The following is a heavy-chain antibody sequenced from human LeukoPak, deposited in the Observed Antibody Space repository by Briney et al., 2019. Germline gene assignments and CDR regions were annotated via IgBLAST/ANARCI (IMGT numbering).Heavy chain of an antibody. CDR1: GGSISSYY. J-gene: IGHJ5*02. D-gene: IGHD2-21*01. CDR2: IYYSGST. Sequence: SETLSLTCTVSGGSISSYYWGWIRQPPGKGLEWIGYIYYSGSTNYNPSLKSRVTISVDTSKNQFSLKLSSVTAADTAVYYCARLHIGINWSDPWGQGTLVTVSS. CDR3: ARLHIGINWSDP. V-gene: IGHV4-59*08.